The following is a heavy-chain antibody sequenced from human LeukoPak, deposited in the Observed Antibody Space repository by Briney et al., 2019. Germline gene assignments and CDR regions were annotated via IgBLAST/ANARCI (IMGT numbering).Heavy chain of an antibody. CDR3: ARPKAAGSYDF. CDR1: GVSISRHY. CDR2: THFSGTT. J-gene: IGHJ4*02. V-gene: IGHV4-59*11. D-gene: IGHD6-13*01. Sequence: SETLSLTCSVSGVSISRHYWTWIRQPPGKGLEWIGYTHFSGTTNYNPSLKSRATISLDRAKNQISLTLTSVTAADTAVYFCARPKAAGSYDFWGQGTLVTVSS.